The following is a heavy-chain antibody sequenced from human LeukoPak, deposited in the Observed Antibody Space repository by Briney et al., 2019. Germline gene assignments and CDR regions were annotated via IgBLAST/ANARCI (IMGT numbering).Heavy chain of an antibody. J-gene: IGHJ5*02. CDR1: GYTFTDCY. CDR3: AESYRGVNNWFDP. V-gene: IGHV1-69-2*01. D-gene: IGHD3-10*01. CDR2: VDPEDGET. Sequence: ASVKVSCKVSGYTFTDCYMHWVQQAPGKGLEWVGLVDPEDGETIYAEKFQGRVTITADTSTDTAYMELSSLRSEDTAVYYCAESYRGVNNWFDPWGQGTLVTVSS.